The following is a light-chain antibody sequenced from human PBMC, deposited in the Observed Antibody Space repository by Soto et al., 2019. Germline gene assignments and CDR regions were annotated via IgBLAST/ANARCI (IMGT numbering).Light chain of an antibody. Sequence: EIVMTQSPATLSVSPGERATLSCRASQSVSSNLAWYQQKPGQAPRLLIYGASTRATRIPARFSGSGSGTEFTLTISRLQSEDFAVYYCQQYNNWPPLTFGGGTKVEIK. CDR3: QQYNNWPPLT. CDR1: QSVSSN. J-gene: IGKJ4*01. CDR2: GAS. V-gene: IGKV3-15*01.